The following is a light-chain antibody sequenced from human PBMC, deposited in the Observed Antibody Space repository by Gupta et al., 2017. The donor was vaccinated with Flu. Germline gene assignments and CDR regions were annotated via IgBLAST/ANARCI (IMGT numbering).Light chain of an antibody. Sequence: AILAWPPGKSATLSCRARQSVSSYLAWHQQKPGQAPRLLIYDASNRATGLPARFSGSGSGTDFTLTISSLAHEDFAVYYCQQRSNWLFTFGGGTKVEIK. CDR2: DAS. CDR3: QQRSNWLFT. V-gene: IGKV3-11*01. CDR1: QSVSSY. J-gene: IGKJ4*01.